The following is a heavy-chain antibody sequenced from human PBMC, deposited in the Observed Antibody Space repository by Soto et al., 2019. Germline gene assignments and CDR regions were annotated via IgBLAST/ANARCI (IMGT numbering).Heavy chain of an antibody. CDR3: TRPLSDYGGNSGGASRSPAFDI. CDR1: GYSFTTYW. CDR2: IYPGDSDT. Sequence: GESLKISCKGSGYSFTTYWIGWVRQMPGKGLEWMGIIYPGDSDTRYSPSFQGQVTISADKSISTAYLQWSSLKASGSALYYCTRPLSDYGGNSGGASRSPAFDIRGQRAAVTGSS. D-gene: IGHD4-17*01. V-gene: IGHV5-51*01. J-gene: IGHJ3*02.